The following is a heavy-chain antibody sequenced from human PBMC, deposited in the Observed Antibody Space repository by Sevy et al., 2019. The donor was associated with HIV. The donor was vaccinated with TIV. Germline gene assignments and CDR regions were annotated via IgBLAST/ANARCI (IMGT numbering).Heavy chain of an antibody. J-gene: IGHJ4*02. Sequence: GGSLRLSCAASGFSFSSYWMHWVRQAPGKGLEWVANIKQDESEKYYVGSVKGRFTISSDNAKNSVYLQMNSLRPDDTAIYYCARGNSGSFDYWGQGTLVTVSS. CDR2: IKQDESEK. D-gene: IGHD3-22*01. CDR3: ARGNSGSFDY. V-gene: IGHV3-7*04. CDR1: GFSFSSYW.